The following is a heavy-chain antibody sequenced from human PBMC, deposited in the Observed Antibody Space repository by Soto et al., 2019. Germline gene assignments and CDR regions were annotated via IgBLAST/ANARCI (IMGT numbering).Heavy chain of an antibody. CDR1: GFTFSSYG. V-gene: IGHV3-33*01. J-gene: IGHJ3*02. CDR3: ARDLGDDAFDI. CDR2: IWYDGSNK. Sequence: PGGSLRLSCAASGFTFSSYGMHWVRQAPGKGLEWVAVIWYDGSNKYYADSVKGRFTISRDNSKNTLYLQMNSLRAEDTAVYYCARDLGDDAFDIWGQGTMVTVSS.